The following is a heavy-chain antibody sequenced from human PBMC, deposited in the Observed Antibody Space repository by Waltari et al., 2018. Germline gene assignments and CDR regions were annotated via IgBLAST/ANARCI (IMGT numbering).Heavy chain of an antibody. CDR3: ARWSNLAGNWYAFDI. V-gene: IGHV4-59*01. CDR2: IYYIWNT. CDR1: GGSISSYY. Sequence: QVQLQESGPGLVKPSETLSLTCTVSGGSISSYYWSWNRQPPGKGLEWIGYIYYIWNTNYNPSLMSRVTISLDTTNNQFSLKLSSVTAAVTAMYYCARWSNLAGNWYAFDIWGQGTMVTVSS. J-gene: IGHJ3*02. D-gene: IGHD4-4*01.